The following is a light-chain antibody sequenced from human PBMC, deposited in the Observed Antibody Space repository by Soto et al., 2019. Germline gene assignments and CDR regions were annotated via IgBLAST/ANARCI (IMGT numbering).Light chain of an antibody. CDR1: QAISSW. Sequence: DIQMTQSPSSVSASGGDRVTITCRASQAISSWLAWYQQKPVKAPKLLIYGASTLQSGVPSRFSGSGSGTEFTLTISSLQPEDFATYYCQQANSFPYTFGQGTKLEIK. CDR2: GAS. CDR3: QQANSFPYT. V-gene: IGKV1-12*01. J-gene: IGKJ2*01.